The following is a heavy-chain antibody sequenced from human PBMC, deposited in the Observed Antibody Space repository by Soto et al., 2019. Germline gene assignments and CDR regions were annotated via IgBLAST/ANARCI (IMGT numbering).Heavy chain of an antibody. J-gene: IGHJ6*02. CDR3: ARELNQNYDYVCGSYRNYGMDG. Sequence: QVQLVQSGAEVKKPGASVTVSCKASGYTFTSYDINWVRQATGQGLEWMGWMNPNSGITGYAQKFQGRVTMTRNTSISKDYMDRSSLRSEDTAVYYCARELNQNYDYVCGSYRNYGMDGWGQGTTVTVSS. CDR2: MNPNSGIT. CDR1: GYTFTSYD. V-gene: IGHV1-8*01. D-gene: IGHD3-16*02.